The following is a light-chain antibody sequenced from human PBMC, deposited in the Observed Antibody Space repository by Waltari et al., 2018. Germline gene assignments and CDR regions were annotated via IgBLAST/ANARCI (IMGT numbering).Light chain of an antibody. Sequence: DIQMTQSPSSLSASVGDRVTITCRASQSISSYLNWYQQKPGKAPKLLIYAASSLQSGVPSRFSGSGSGTDFTLTISSLQPEDFATYYCQQHQNLPWTFGQGTKVEIK. V-gene: IGKV1-39*01. J-gene: IGKJ1*01. CDR1: QSISSY. CDR3: QQHQNLPWT. CDR2: AAS.